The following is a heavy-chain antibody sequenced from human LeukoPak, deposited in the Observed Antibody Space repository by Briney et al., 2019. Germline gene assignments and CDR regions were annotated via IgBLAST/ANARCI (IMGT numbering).Heavy chain of an antibody. CDR2: IYTSGST. CDR1: GGSISSYY. D-gene: IGHD3-3*01. V-gene: IGHV4-4*07. Sequence: SETLSLTCTVSGGSISSYYWSWIRQPAGKGLEWIGRIYTSGSTNYNPSFKSRVTMSVDTSKNQFSLKLSSVTAADTAVYYCAETSGSGSRRGAFDIWGQGTMVTVSS. CDR3: AETSGSGSRRGAFDI. J-gene: IGHJ3*02.